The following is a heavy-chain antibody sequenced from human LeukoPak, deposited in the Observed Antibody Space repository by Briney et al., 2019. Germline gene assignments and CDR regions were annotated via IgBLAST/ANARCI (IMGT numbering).Heavy chain of an antibody. CDR3: ARVRAGTYSSNNWFDP. CDR2: IYSGGVT. D-gene: IGHD6-19*01. Sequence: GSLRLSCAASGLTVGSNYLAWVRQPPGKGLEWVSIIYSGGVTNNADSVKGRFTISRDTANNTVYLQMNGLRVEDTAVYYCARVRAGTYSSNNWFDPWGQGTLVTVSS. CDR1: GLTVGSNY. V-gene: IGHV3-53*01. J-gene: IGHJ5*02.